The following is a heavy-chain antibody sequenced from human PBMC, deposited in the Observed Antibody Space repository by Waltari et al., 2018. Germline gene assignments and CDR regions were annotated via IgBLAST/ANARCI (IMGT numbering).Heavy chain of an antibody. CDR3: ATHDSSGYYPYYFDY. D-gene: IGHD3-22*01. V-gene: IGHV4-39*07. J-gene: IGHJ4*02. CDR1: GGSISSSSYY. Sequence: QLQLQESGPGLVKPSETLSLTCTVSGGSISSSSYYWGWIRQPPGKGLEWIGSIYYSGTTDYNPSLKSRVTISVDTSKNQFSLKLSSVTAADTAVYYCATHDSSGYYPYYFDYWGQGTLVTVSS. CDR2: IYYSGTT.